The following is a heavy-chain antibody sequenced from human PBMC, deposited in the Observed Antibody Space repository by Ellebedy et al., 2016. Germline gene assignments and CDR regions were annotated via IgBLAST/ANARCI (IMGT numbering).Heavy chain of an antibody. V-gene: IGHV3-21*01. J-gene: IGHJ4*02. Sequence: GESLKISCAASGFTLNNYAMSWVRQAPGKGLEWVSSISGSSSYISYADSVKGRFTISRDNAKNSLYLQMDSLRVEDTAVYYCASDTDYGDFVDSWGQGTLVTVSS. D-gene: IGHD4-17*01. CDR3: ASDTDYGDFVDS. CDR1: GFTLNNYA. CDR2: ISGSSSYI.